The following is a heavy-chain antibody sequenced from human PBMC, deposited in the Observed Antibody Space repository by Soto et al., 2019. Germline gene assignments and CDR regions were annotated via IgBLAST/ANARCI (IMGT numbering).Heavy chain of an antibody. Sequence: SETLSLTCTVSGGSISSGGYYWSWIRQHPGKGLEWIGYIYYSGSTYYNPSLKIRVTISVDTSKNQFSLKLSSVTAADTAVYYCARESPNWNVDYWGQGTLVTVS. CDR3: ARESPNWNVDY. D-gene: IGHD1-1*01. J-gene: IGHJ4*02. CDR2: IYYSGST. CDR1: GGSISSGGYY. V-gene: IGHV4-31*03.